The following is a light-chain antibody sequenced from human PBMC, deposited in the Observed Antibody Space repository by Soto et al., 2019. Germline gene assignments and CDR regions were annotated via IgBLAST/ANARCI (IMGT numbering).Light chain of an antibody. V-gene: IGKV3-20*01. CDR3: QLYGSSPTT. Sequence: EIVLTQSPGTLSLSPGERATLSCRASQSVTSNYLAWYQQKPGQAPRLLFFGASITAAAIPGRFSGSGSGTDFSLTISRLEPEDFAVYHCQLYGSSPTTFGQGTKVEIK. CDR1: QSVTSNY. J-gene: IGKJ1*01. CDR2: GAS.